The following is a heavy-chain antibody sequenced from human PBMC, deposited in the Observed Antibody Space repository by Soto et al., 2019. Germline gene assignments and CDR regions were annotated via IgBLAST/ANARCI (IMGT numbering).Heavy chain of an antibody. Sequence: QVQLVQSGAEVKKPGSSVKVSCKASGGTFSSYAISWVRQAPGQGLEWMGGIIPIFGTANYAQKFQGRVTITADESTSTAYMELSSLRSEDTAVYYCVSIGGGYCSGGSCQRDDYWGQGTLVTVSS. J-gene: IGHJ4*02. CDR2: IIPIFGTA. V-gene: IGHV1-69*12. CDR3: VSIGGGYCSGGSCQRDDY. CDR1: GGTFSSYA. D-gene: IGHD2-15*01.